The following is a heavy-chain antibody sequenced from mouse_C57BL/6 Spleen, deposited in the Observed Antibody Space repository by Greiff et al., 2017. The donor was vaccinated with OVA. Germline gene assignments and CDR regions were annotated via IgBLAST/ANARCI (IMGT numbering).Heavy chain of an antibody. D-gene: IGHD2-3*01. CDR3: ARSGDGYYLAWFAY. Sequence: VQLQQSGPVLVKPWASVKISCKASGYTFTHFYIKWVTQRPGQGLEWIGWIFPGSGSTYYNEKFKGKATITVDQSSSTAYMLLSSLSAEDAAVYFCARSGDGYYLAWFAYWGQGTLVTVSA. CDR2: IFPGSGST. CDR1: GYTFTHFY. J-gene: IGHJ3*01. V-gene: IGHV1-75*01.